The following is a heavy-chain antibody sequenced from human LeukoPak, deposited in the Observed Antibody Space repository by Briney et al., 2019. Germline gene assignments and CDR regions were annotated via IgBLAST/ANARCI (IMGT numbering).Heavy chain of an antibody. V-gene: IGHV3-21*01. Sequence: TGVSLRLSCAACGFTFSSYSMNWVRQAPGKGLEWVSSISSSSSYIYYADSVKGRFTISRDNAKNSLYLQMNSLRAEDTAVYYCARDSAGTVWFDPWGQGTLVTVSS. J-gene: IGHJ5*02. D-gene: IGHD6-13*01. CDR2: ISSSSSYI. CDR3: ARDSAGTVWFDP. CDR1: GFTFSSYS.